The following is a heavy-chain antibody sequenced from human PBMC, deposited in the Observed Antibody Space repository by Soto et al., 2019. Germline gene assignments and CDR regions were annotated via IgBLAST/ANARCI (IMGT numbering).Heavy chain of an antibody. D-gene: IGHD6-13*01. V-gene: IGHV4-59*01. CDR3: AREAAPGPPNSCDP. Sequence: SETHPVPCTVSGGSSDTYGGRWIRQPPGKGLEWIGYIYYSGSTNYNPSLKGRVTISVDTSKNQFSLNLRSVTTADTAVYYCAREAAPGPPNSCDPWGPGTPVT. J-gene: IGHJ5*02. CDR2: IYYSGST. CDR1: GGSSDTYG.